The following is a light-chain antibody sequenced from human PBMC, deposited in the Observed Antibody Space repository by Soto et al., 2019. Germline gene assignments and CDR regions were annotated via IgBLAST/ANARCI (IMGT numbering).Light chain of an antibody. V-gene: IGKV3-20*01. CDR2: GAF. Sequence: EMLLTQSPGTLSLSPGERATLSCRASQSVSSNYLAWYQQKPGQAPRLLIYGAFSRSTGIPDRFIGSGSGTDFTLTISRLEPEDFAVYYCQQYGSSPNTFGPGTKVDIK. CDR3: QQYGSSPNT. CDR1: QSVSSNY. J-gene: IGKJ3*01.